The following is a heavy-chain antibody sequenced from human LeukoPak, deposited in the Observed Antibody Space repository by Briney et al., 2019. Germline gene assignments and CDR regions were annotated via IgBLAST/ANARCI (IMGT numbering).Heavy chain of an antibody. CDR2: ISGRSYSM. V-gene: IGHV3-11*01. J-gene: IGHJ4*02. Sequence: GGSLRLSCAASGFSFNESYMTWIRQAPGKGLEWVAYISGRSYSMYYADSVKGRFNISRDNSLNSLFLHMSSLRVDDTAVYYCVRGKRRFDYWGQGTLSPSPQ. CDR1: GFSFNESY. CDR3: VRGKRRFDY.